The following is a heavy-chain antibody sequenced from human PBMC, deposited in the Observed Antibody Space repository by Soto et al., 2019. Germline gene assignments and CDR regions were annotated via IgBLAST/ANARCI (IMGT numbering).Heavy chain of an antibody. CDR1: GGSFSGYY. Sequence: SETLSLTCAVYGGSFSGYYWSWIRQPPGKGLEWIGEINHSGSTNYNPSLKSRVTISVDTSKNQFSLKLSSVTAADTAVYYCARGLSEGGDYFDYWGQGTLVTVSS. CDR2: INHSGST. CDR3: ARGLSEGGDYFDY. D-gene: IGHD3-16*01. J-gene: IGHJ4*02. V-gene: IGHV4-34*01.